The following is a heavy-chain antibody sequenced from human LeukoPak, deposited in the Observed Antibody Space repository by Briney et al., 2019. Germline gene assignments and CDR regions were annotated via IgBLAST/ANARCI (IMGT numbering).Heavy chain of an antibody. D-gene: IGHD2-2*02. Sequence: PSETLSLTCTVSGGSISNYYWSWIRQPPGKGLEWIGYIYYSGSTSHNPSLKSRVTISVDTSKNQFSLKLSSVTAADTAVYYCARAPGPAAITFDYWGQGTLVTVSS. CDR3: ARAPGPAAITFDY. V-gene: IGHV4-59*01. CDR2: IYYSGST. CDR1: GGSISNYY. J-gene: IGHJ4*02.